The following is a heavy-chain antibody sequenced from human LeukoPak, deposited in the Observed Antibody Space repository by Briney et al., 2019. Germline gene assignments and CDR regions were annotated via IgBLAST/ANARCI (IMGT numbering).Heavy chain of an antibody. J-gene: IGHJ4*02. Sequence: GGSLRLSCAASGFKFDDYGMSWVRQAPGKGLEWVSGISWNGGNTGYADSVKGRFTISRDNAKNSLFLQVNSLRADDTAFYYCAREGIYCVNGVCYLDYWGQGTPVAVSS. CDR1: GFKFDDYG. CDR2: ISWNGGNT. D-gene: IGHD2-8*01. CDR3: AREGIYCVNGVCYLDY. V-gene: IGHV3-20*04.